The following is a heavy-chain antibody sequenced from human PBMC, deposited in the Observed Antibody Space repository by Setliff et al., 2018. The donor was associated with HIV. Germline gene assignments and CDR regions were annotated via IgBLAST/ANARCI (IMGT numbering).Heavy chain of an antibody. CDR3: TTVGTQGVTKNYFDY. CDR1: GFTFTNAW. D-gene: IGHD4-17*01. V-gene: IGHV3-15*01. CDR2: IKRKADGGTT. J-gene: IGHJ4*02. Sequence: KPGGSLRLSCTASGFTFTNAWLTWVRQAPGKGLEWVGRIKRKADGGTTDYAAPVKGRFTIARDDSKNTMYLQMNSLKTEDTAMYYCTTVGTQGVTKNYFDYWGQGTLVTVSS.